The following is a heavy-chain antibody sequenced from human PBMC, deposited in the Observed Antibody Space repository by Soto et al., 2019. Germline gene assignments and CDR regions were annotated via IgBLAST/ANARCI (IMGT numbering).Heavy chain of an antibody. CDR2: IIPIFGTA. D-gene: IGHD1-20*01. CDR1: GGTFSSYA. Sequence: QVQLVQSGAEVKKPGSSVKVSCKASGGTFSSYAISWVRQAPGQGLEWLGGIIPIFGTANYAQKFQGRVTITADEPTSTADTELSSRRTEDTAVYYWAARSGYNWKRDNWFDPWGQGTLVTVSS. CDR3: AARSGYNWKRDNWFDP. J-gene: IGHJ5*02. V-gene: IGHV1-69*01.